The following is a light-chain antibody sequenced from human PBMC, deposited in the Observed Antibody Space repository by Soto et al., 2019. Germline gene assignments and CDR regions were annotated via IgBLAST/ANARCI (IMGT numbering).Light chain of an antibody. CDR3: QQYDNLPLT. CDR2: DAS. J-gene: IGKJ4*01. V-gene: IGKV1-33*01. CDR1: QDISNY. Sequence: DIQMTQSPSSLSASVGDRVTITCQASQDISNYLNWYQQKPGKAPKLLIYDASNLETGVPSRFSGSGFGTDFTFTISSLQPEDIATYYCQQYDNLPLTFGGWTKVEIK.